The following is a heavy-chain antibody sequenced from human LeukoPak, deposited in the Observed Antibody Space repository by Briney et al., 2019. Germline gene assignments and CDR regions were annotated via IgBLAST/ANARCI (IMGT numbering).Heavy chain of an antibody. CDR1: GYTFTSYY. V-gene: IGHV1-2*02. Sequence: GASVKVSCKASGYTFTSYYMHWVRQAPGQGLEWMGWINPNSGGTNYAQKFQGRVTMTRDTSISTAYMELSRLRSDDTAVYYCARARFRERGVYFDYWGQGTLVTVSS. CDR3: ARARFRERGVYFDY. D-gene: IGHD3-10*01. CDR2: INPNSGGT. J-gene: IGHJ4*02.